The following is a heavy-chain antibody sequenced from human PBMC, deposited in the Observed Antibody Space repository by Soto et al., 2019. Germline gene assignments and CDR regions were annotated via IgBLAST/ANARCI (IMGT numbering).Heavy chain of an antibody. CDR2: INHSGST. Sequence: SETLSLTCAVYGGSFSGYYWSWIRQPPGKGLEWIGEINHSGSTNYNPSLKSRVTISVDTSKNQFSLKLSSVTAADTAVYYCARWQYYGSGSYYKPFHYYYGIDVWGQGTTVTVSS. D-gene: IGHD3-10*01. J-gene: IGHJ6*02. CDR1: GGSFSGYY. V-gene: IGHV4-34*01. CDR3: ARWQYYGSGSYYKPFHYYYGIDV.